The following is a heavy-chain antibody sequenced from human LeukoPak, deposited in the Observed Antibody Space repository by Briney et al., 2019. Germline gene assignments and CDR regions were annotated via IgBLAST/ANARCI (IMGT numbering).Heavy chain of an antibody. Sequence: SGTLSLTCAVSGGSISSSNWWSWVRQPPGKGLEWIGEIYHSGSTNYNPSLKSRVTISVDTSKNQFSLKLSSVTAADTAVYYCARDRGADYGDLNWFDPWGQGTLVTVSS. D-gene: IGHD4-17*01. CDR1: GGSISSSNW. CDR3: ARDRGADYGDLNWFDP. CDR2: IYHSGST. V-gene: IGHV4-4*02. J-gene: IGHJ5*02.